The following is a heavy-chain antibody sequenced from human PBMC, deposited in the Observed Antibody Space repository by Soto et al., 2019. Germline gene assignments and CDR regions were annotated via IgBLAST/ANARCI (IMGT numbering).Heavy chain of an antibody. CDR3: ARSAPRSLRMNAIRHKETYYYYMDV. Sequence: ASVKVSCKASGYTFTSYDINWVRQATGQGLEWMGWMNPNSGNTGYAQKFQGRVTMTRNTSISTAYMELSSLRSEDTAVYYCARSAPRSLRMNAIRHKETYYYYMDVWGKGTTVTVSS. CDR2: MNPNSGNT. CDR1: GYTFTSYD. J-gene: IGHJ6*03. V-gene: IGHV1-8*01. D-gene: IGHD2-21*01.